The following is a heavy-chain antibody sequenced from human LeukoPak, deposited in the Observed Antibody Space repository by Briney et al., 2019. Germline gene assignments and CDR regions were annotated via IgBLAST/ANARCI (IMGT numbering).Heavy chain of an antibody. CDR2: IKPDGSEK. J-gene: IGHJ4*02. Sequence: GGSLRLSCAASGFTFSSDWMRWVRQAPGKGLGWVASIKPDGSEKYYVDSVKGRFTISTDNAKNSLFLQMNSLSADDTAVYYCASEYYWGQGTLVTVSS. CDR3: ASEYY. V-gene: IGHV3-7*01. CDR1: GFTFSSDW.